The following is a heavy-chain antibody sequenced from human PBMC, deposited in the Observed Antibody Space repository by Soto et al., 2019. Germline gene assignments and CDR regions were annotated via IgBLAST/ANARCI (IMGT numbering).Heavy chain of an antibody. D-gene: IGHD2-15*01. V-gene: IGHV1-2*04. CDR3: AILGGERGYCSGGSCPFDY. J-gene: IGHJ4*02. CDR2: INPNSGGT. Sequence: QVQLVQSGAEVKKPGASVKVSCKASGYTFTGYYMHWVRQAPGQGLERMGWINPNSGGTNYAQKFQGWVTMTRDTSISTAYMELSRLRSDDTAVYYCAILGGERGYCSGGSCPFDYWGQGTLVTVSS. CDR1: GYTFTGYY.